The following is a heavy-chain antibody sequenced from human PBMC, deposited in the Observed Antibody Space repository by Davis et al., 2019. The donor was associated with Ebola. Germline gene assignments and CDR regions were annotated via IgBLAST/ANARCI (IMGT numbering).Heavy chain of an antibody. CDR3: ARDSSGWYRYYYGMDV. Sequence: GESLKISCAASGFTFSNAWMSWVRQAPGKGLEWVSYISSSGSTIYYADSVKGRFTISRDNAKNSLYLQMNSLRAEDTAVYYCARDSSGWYRYYYGMDVWGQGTTVTVSS. CDR2: ISSSGSTI. J-gene: IGHJ6*02. D-gene: IGHD6-19*01. V-gene: IGHV3-11*04. CDR1: GFTFSNAW.